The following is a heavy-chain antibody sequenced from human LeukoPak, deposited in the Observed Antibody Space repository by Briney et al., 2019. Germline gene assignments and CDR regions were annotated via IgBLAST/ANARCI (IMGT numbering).Heavy chain of an antibody. D-gene: IGHD3-10*01. J-gene: IGHJ4*01. CDR2: INHSGST. CDR3: ARARYYPYYFDY. CDR1: GGSFSGYY. Sequence: SETLSLTCAVYGGSFSGYYWSWIRQPPGKGLEWIGEINHSGSTNYNPSLKSRVTISVDTSKNQFSLKLSSVTAADTAVYYCARARYYPYYFDYWGQEPWSPSPQ. V-gene: IGHV4-34*01.